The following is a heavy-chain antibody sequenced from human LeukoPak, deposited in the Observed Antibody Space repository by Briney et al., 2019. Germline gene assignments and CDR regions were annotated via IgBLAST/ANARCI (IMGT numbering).Heavy chain of an antibody. CDR2: IKQDGSEK. CDR1: GFTFSSYW. V-gene: IGHV3-7*01. CDR3: ARDRALGYCSGGSCQNWFDP. D-gene: IGHD2-15*01. Sequence: GGSLRLSCAASGFTFSSYWMSWVRQAPGKGLEWVANIKQDGSEKYYVDSVKGRFTISRDNAKNTLYLQMNSLRAEDTAVYYCARDRALGYCSGGSCQNWFDPWGQGTLVTVSS. J-gene: IGHJ5*02.